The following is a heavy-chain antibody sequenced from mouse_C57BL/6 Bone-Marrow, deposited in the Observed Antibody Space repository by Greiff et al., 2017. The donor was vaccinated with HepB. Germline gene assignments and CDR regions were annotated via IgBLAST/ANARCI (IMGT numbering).Heavy chain of an antibody. V-gene: IGHV1-81*01. CDR1: GYTFTSYG. CDR3: ARWGNFYYGSSYCWYFDV. D-gene: IGHD1-1*01. CDR2: IYPRSGNT. J-gene: IGHJ1*03. Sequence: QVQLKESGAELARPGASVKLSCNASGYTFTSYGISWVKQRTGQGLEWIGEIYPRSGNTYYNEKFKGKATLTADKSSSTAYMELRSLTSEDSAVYFCARWGNFYYGSSYCWYFDVWGTGTTVTVSS.